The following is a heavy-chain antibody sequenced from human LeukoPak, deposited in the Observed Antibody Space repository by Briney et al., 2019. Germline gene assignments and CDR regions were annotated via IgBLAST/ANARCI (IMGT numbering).Heavy chain of an antibody. CDR3: ARDKPSSNVLRGSYLDY. V-gene: IGHV3-7*01. CDR2: IKHDGGET. Sequence: PGGPLRLSCAASGFTSGTYWMSWVRQAPGKGLEWVANIKHDGGETYYVDSVKGRFTISRDNAKNSLYLQMNSLRAEDTAVYYCARDKPSSNVLRGSYLDYWGQGTLVTVSS. CDR1: GFTSGTYW. D-gene: IGHD3-10*01. J-gene: IGHJ4*02.